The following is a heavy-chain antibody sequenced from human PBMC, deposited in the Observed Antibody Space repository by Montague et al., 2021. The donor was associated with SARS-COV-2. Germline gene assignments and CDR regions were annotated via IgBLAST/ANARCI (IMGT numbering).Heavy chain of an antibody. J-gene: IGHJ4*02. D-gene: IGHD2-21*01. CDR2: IENSGRT. Sequence: SETLSLTCTVSGGSINPYYWRWVRQPPGKGLEWIAYIENSGRTEYKPSLQSRVAVSIDTSKSHFSLRLSSLTAADTAVYFCARGVYGAYFDYWGQGMLVTVSS. V-gene: IGHV4-59*01. CDR1: GGSINPYY. CDR3: ARGVYGAYFDY.